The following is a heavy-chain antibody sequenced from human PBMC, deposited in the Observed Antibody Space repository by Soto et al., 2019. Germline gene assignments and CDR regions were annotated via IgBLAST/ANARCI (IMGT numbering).Heavy chain of an antibody. V-gene: IGHV3-48*03. J-gene: IGHJ4*02. CDR3: VREGHYYFDY. Sequence: EVQLVESGGGLVQPGGSLRLSCAASGFTFSAYEMHWVRQAPGQGLEWVSYISKSGGTTYYADSVKGRFTISRDDAKNSVYLQMSSLRPEDMAVYKCVREGHYYFDYWGQGALVTVSS. CDR2: ISKSGGTT. CDR1: GFTFSAYE.